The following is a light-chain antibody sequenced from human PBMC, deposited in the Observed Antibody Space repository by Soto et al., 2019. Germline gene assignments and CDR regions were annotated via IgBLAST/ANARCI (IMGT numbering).Light chain of an antibody. CDR3: QSYDSSLSVLV. V-gene: IGLV1-40*01. CDR1: SSNIGAGYD. J-gene: IGLJ2*01. Sequence: QLVLTQPPSVSEAPGQRVTISCTGSSSNIGAGYDVQWYQQLPGTAPRLLIYHNTNRPSGVPDRFSGSKSGASGSLAITGLQAEDEADYYCQSYDSSLSVLVFGGGTKLTVL. CDR2: HNT.